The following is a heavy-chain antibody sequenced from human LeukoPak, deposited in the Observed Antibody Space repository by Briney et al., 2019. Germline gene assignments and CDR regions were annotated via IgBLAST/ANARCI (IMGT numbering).Heavy chain of an antibody. CDR1: GDSISSYY. D-gene: IGHD3-10*01. J-gene: IGHJ3*02. CDR2: IHYNGNT. V-gene: IGHV4-59*01. CDR3: ARGQMVRGVIIRRLGAFDI. Sequence: PSETLSLTCSVSGDSISSYYWTWIRQTPGKGLEWIAYIHYNGNTKSNPSLKSRVTISLDTSKNQFSLKLTSLTAADTAVYYCARGQMVRGVIIRRLGAFDIWGQGTMVTVSS.